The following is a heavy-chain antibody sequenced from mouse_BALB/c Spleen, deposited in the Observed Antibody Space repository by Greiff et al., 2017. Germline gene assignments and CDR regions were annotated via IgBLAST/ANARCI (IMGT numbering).Heavy chain of an antibody. CDR2: ISNGGGST. CDR1: GFTFSSYT. D-gene: IGHD2-4*01. J-gene: IGHJ2*01. CDR3: SRQDDYGTFDY. Sequence: EVKLQESGGGLVQPGGSLKLSRAASGFTFSSYTMPWVRQTPEKRLEWVAYISNGGGSTYYPDTVKGRFTISRDNAKNTLYLQMSSLKSEDTAMYYCSRQDDYGTFDYGGQGTTLTVSS. V-gene: IGHV5-12-2*01.